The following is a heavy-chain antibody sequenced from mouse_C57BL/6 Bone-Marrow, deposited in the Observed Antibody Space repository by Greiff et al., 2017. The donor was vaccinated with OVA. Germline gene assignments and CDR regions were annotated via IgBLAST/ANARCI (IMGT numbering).Heavy chain of an antibody. CDR2: IDPSDSYT. J-gene: IGHJ2*01. CDR1: GYTFTSYW. CDR3: ERRGLPYYIDD. D-gene: IGHD2-4*01. V-gene: IGHV1-59*01. Sequence: QVQLQQPGAELVRPGTSVKLSCKASGYTFTSYWMHWVKQRPGQGLEWIGVIDPSDSYTNYNQKFKGKATLTVDTSSSTDYMQLSSLTSEDSAVYYSERRGLPYYIDDWGQGTTRTGSS.